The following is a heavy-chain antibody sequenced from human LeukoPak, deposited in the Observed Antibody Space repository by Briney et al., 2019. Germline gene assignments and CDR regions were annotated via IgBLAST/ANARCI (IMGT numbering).Heavy chain of an antibody. CDR3: ARDWRMMYCSGGSCYGLDY. Sequence: GASVKVSCKASGYTFTGYYMHWVRQAPGQGLEWMGWINPNSGGTNYAQKFQGRVTMTSDTSISTAYMELSRLRSDDTAVYYCARDWRMMYCSGGSCYGLDYWGQGTLVTVSS. CDR1: GYTFTGYY. CDR2: INPNSGGT. D-gene: IGHD2-15*01. J-gene: IGHJ4*02. V-gene: IGHV1-2*02.